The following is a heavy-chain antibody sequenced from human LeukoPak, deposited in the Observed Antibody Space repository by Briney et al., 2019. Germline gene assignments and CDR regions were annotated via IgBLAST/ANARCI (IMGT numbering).Heavy chain of an antibody. D-gene: IGHD5-12*01. J-gene: IGHJ4*02. Sequence: PGRSLRLSCAASGFTFSSYGMHWVRQAPGKGLEWVAVISYDGSNKYYADSVKGRFTISRDNSKNTLYLQMNSLRAEDTAVYYCAKEVEMATIEEFDYWGQGTLVTVSS. CDR3: AKEVEMATIEEFDY. V-gene: IGHV3-30*18. CDR2: ISYDGSNK. CDR1: GFTFSSYG.